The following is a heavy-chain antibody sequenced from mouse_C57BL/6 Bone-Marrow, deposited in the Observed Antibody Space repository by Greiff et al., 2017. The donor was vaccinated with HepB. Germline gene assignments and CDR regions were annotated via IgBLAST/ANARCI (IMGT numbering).Heavy chain of an antibody. J-gene: IGHJ3*01. CDR3: AREGLTGNAY. CDR1: GYSITSGYY. CDR2: ISYDGSN. V-gene: IGHV3-6*01. D-gene: IGHD4-1*01. Sequence: EVKLVESGPGLVKPSQSLSLTCSVTGYSITSGYYWNWIRQFPGNKLEWMGYISYDGSNNYNPSLKNRISITRDTSKNQFFLKLNSVTTEDTATYYCAREGLTGNAYWGQGTLVTVSA.